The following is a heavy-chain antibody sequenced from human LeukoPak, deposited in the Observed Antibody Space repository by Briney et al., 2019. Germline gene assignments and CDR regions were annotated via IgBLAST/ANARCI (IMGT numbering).Heavy chain of an antibody. J-gene: IGHJ6*03. V-gene: IGHV3-74*01. Sequence: GGSLRLSCAASGFTFSTYWMHWVRQAPGKGLVWVSRINSDGSSTRYADSVKGRFTISRDNAKNTLYLQMGSLRAEDMAVYYCAREQRISYYYMDVWGKGTTVTVSS. CDR1: GFTFSTYW. CDR2: INSDGSST. D-gene: IGHD3-3*02. CDR3: AREQRISYYYMDV.